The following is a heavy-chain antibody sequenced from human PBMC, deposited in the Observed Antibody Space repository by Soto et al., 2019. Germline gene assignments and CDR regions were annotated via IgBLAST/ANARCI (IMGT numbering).Heavy chain of an antibody. CDR3: ARDRYSSGWYDLNY. CDR2: IWDDGSDK. V-gene: IGHV3-33*01. J-gene: IGHJ4*02. CDR1: GFTFSSYG. D-gene: IGHD6-19*01. Sequence: QVQLVESGGGVVQPGRSLRLSCAASGFTFSSYGMHWVRQAPGKGLEWVSVIWDDGSDKYYAESVKGRFTISSDNSKSTLYLQVRSLRAGDKAVYYCARDRYSSGWYDLNYWGQGTLVTVSA.